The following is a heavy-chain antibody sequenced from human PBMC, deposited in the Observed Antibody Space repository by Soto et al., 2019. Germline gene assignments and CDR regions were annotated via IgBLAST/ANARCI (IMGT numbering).Heavy chain of an antibody. V-gene: IGHV3-48*01. CDR1: GFIFSTYS. Sequence: EVQLVESGGDLVQPGGSLRLSCAASGFIFSTYSMNWVRQAPGKGPEWVSYISGSSSTIYYADSVKGRFTISRDKAKNSLYLQMKSLRGEDTAVYYCARAPGEIFGCFHYGMGVWGQGTTVTVSS. CDR2: ISGSSSTI. J-gene: IGHJ6*02. D-gene: IGHD3-3*01. CDR3: ARAPGEIFGCFHYGMGV.